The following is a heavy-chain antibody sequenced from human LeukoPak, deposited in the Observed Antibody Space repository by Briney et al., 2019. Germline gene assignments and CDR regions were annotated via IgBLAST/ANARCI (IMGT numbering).Heavy chain of an antibody. CDR3: ARDLAYCGGDCRQKFDN. D-gene: IGHD2-21*02. Sequence: TSETLSLTCAVYGGSFSGYYWSWIRQPPGKGLEWIGEINHSGSTNYNPSLKSRVTISVDTSKNQFSLKLSSVTAADTAVYYCARDLAYCGGDCRQKFDNWGQGTLVTVSS. CDR2: INHSGST. CDR1: GGSFSGYY. V-gene: IGHV4-34*01. J-gene: IGHJ4*02.